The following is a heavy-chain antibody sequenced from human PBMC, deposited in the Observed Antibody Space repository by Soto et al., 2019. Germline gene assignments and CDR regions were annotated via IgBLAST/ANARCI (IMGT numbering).Heavy chain of an antibody. J-gene: IGHJ4*02. CDR2: INHSGST. V-gene: IGHV4-34*01. Sequence: QVQLQQWGAGLLTPSETLSLTCAVYGGSFSGYYWSWIRQPPGKGLEWIGEINHSGSTNYNPSLKSRVTISVDTSKNQFSLKLSSVTAADTAVYYCAREVYSSGSPTIDYWGQGTLVTVSS. CDR3: AREVYSSGSPTIDY. D-gene: IGHD6-19*01. CDR1: GGSFSGYY.